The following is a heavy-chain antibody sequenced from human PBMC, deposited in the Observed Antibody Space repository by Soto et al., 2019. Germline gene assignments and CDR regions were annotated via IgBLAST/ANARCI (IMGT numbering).Heavy chain of an antibody. CDR1: GFTFSSYS. D-gene: IGHD6-6*01. V-gene: IGHV3-21*01. CDR3: ARTYSSSGFDY. CDR2: IISSSSYI. Sequence: EVQLVESGGCLVKPGGSLRLSCAASGFTFSSYSMNWVRQAPGKGLEWVSSIISSSSYIYYADSVKGRFTSSRDNAKNSLYLQMNSLRAEDTAVYYCARTYSSSGFDYWGQGTLVTVSS. J-gene: IGHJ4*02.